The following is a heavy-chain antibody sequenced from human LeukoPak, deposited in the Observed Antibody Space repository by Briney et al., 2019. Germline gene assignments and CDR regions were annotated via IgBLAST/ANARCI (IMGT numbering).Heavy chain of an antibody. J-gene: IGHJ4*02. CDR3: AKDGYYYGSGSYSPFDY. D-gene: IGHD3-10*01. Sequence: PGGSLRLSCAASGFTFSSYAMSWVRQAPGKGLEWVSAISGSGGSTYYADSVEGRFTISRDNSKNTLYLQMNSLRAEDTAVYYCAKDGYYYGSGSYSPFDYWGQGTLVTVSS. CDR1: GFTFSSYA. CDR2: ISGSGGST. V-gene: IGHV3-23*01.